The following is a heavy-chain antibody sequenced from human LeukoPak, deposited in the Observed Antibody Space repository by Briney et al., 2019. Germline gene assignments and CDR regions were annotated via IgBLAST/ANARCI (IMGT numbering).Heavy chain of an antibody. CDR2: INPNSGGT. CDR3: ARGLAAIPVFLGWFDP. D-gene: IGHD2-2*02. Sequence: ASVKVSCKASGYTFTSYAMNWVRQAPGQGLEWMGRINPNSGGTNYAQKFQGRVTMTRDTSISTAYMELSRLRSDDTAVYYCARGLAAIPVFLGWFDPWGQGTLVTVSS. J-gene: IGHJ5*02. CDR1: GYTFTSYA. V-gene: IGHV1-2*06.